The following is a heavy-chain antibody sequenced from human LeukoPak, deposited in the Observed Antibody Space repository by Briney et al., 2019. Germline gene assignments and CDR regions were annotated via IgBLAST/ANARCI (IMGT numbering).Heavy chain of an antibody. Sequence: GGSLRLSCAASGFTFSSYWMSWVRQAPGKGLEWVAVISYDGSNKYYADSVKGRFTISRDNSKNTLYLQMNSLRAEDTAVYYCAKDMGSRATNFDCWGQGTLVSVSS. D-gene: IGHD1-26*01. CDR2: ISYDGSNK. J-gene: IGHJ4*02. CDR3: AKDMGSRATNFDC. CDR1: GFTFSSYW. V-gene: IGHV3-30*18.